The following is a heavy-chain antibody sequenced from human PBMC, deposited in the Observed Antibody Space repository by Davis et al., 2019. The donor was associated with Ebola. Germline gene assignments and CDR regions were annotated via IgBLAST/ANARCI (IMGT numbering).Heavy chain of an antibody. D-gene: IGHD7-27*01. V-gene: IGHV3-48*04. J-gene: IGHJ4*02. Sequence: GESLKISCITSGFTFTANSMNWVRQAPGKGLEWISYISSSGGTTYYADFVQGRFTISRDNAKKSLYLQMNSLRAEDTAVYYCARDKKLLGFDYWGQGTLVTVSS. CDR2: ISSSGGTT. CDR3: ARDKKLLGFDY. CDR1: GFTFTANS.